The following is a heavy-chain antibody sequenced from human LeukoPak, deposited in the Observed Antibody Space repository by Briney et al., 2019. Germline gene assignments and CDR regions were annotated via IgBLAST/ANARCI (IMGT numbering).Heavy chain of an antibody. Sequence: GGSLRLSCAASGFTFSSYGMHWVRQAPGKGLEWVAVIWYDGSNKYYADSVKGRFTISRDNSKNTLYLQMSSLRAEDTAVYYCARVRLGEGEAAFDIWGQGTMVTVSS. V-gene: IGHV3-33*01. CDR2: IWYDGSNK. D-gene: IGHD3-16*01. CDR1: GFTFSSYG. CDR3: ARVRLGEGEAAFDI. J-gene: IGHJ3*02.